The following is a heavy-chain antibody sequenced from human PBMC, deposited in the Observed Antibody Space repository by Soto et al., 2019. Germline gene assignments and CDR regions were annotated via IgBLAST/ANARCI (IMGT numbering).Heavy chain of an antibody. V-gene: IGHV1-69*12. CDR3: ARRYCISPSCRYYGLDV. CDR1: GGTFSSYT. D-gene: IGHD2-2*01. J-gene: IGHJ6*02. Sequence: QVQLVQSGAEVKKPGSSVKVSCKASGGTFSSYTISWVRQAPGQGLEWMGGIIPMFGTGNYAQKFQGRVTITADDSTTTAYMELSSLRSEDTAVYYCARRYCISPSCRYYGLDVWGQGTTVTVSS. CDR2: IIPMFGTG.